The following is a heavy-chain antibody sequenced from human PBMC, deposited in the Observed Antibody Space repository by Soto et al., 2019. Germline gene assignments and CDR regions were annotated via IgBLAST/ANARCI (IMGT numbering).Heavy chain of an antibody. CDR1: GFTFSSYA. Sequence: EVQLLESGGGLVQPGGSLRLSCAASGFTFSSYAMSWVRQAPGKGLEWVSAISGSGGSTYYADSVKGRFTISRDNSKNTLYLQMNSLRAEDTAVYYCAKDRYDILTGYHEFDPWGQGTLVTVSS. V-gene: IGHV3-23*01. D-gene: IGHD3-9*01. CDR2: ISGSGGST. CDR3: AKDRYDILTGYHEFDP. J-gene: IGHJ5*02.